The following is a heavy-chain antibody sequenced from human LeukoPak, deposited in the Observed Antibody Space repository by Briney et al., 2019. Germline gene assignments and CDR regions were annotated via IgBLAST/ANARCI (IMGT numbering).Heavy chain of an antibody. CDR1: GYTLTELS. CDR2: VIPMFGTV. CDR3: ASRGGVTQENDYYYFAMDV. Sequence: GASVKVSCKVSGYTLTELSMHWVRQAPGQGLQWMGGVIPMFGTVRYAQKFQGRVTITADDSTSTAYMELSSLRFEDTAVYYCASRGGVTQENDYYYFAMDVWGQGTTVTVSS. J-gene: IGHJ6*02. D-gene: IGHD2-21*02. V-gene: IGHV1-69*13.